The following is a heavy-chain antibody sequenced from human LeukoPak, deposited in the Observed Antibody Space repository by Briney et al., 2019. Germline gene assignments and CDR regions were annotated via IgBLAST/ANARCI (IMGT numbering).Heavy chain of an antibody. D-gene: IGHD5-18*01. V-gene: IGHV4-38-2*02. CDR2: IHGSGTT. CDR1: GFSISSGFY. J-gene: IGHJ4*02. Sequence: SETLSLTCTVSGFSISSGFYWGWIRQPPGKGLEWIGTIHGSGTTNYNPSLKSRLTVSVDTSKNQFSLHLSSVTVADTAIYYCARVYIYGRSYFDYWGQGTLVTVSS. CDR3: ARVYIYGRSYFDY.